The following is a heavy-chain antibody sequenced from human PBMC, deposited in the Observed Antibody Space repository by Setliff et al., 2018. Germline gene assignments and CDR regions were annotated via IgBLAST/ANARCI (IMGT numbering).Heavy chain of an antibody. V-gene: IGHV4-4*08. J-gene: IGHJ4*02. Sequence: PSETLSLTCTVSGGSISNYYWTWIRQPPGKGLDWIGCIYTSGSTNYNPSLKSRVTISVDTSKNQFSLKLSSVSAADTAVYYCARARSGDYSDSTGYLDYWGQGTLVTVSS. CDR2: IYTSGST. CDR3: ARARSGDYSDSTGYLDY. D-gene: IGHD3-22*01. CDR1: GGSISNYY.